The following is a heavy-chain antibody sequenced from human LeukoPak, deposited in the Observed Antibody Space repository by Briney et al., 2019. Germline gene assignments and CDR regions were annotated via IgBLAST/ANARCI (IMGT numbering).Heavy chain of an antibody. J-gene: IGHJ4*02. V-gene: IGHV4-4*07. CDR3: ASDYFDRTGYYGFIY. D-gene: IGHD3-22*01. CDR2: LYTSGST. Sequence: PSETLSLTCTVSGGSITDYHWIWLRHPAGKGLEWIGRLYTSGSTNYNPSLKSRVSMSVDTSKKQFSLRLSSVTAADTAIYYCASDYFDRTGYYGFIYWGQGSLVTISS. CDR1: GGSITDYH.